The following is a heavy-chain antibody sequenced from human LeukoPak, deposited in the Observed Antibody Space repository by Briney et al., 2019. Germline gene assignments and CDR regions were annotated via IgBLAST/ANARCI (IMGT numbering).Heavy chain of an antibody. CDR1: GFTFSSYG. V-gene: IGHV3-23*01. CDR3: ARVFRGYSSSWPDY. Sequence: GGSLRLSCAASGFTFSSYGMTWVRQAPGKGLEWVSSISSVGSGGITYYADSVKGRFTISRDNSKNILYLQMASLRVEDTAVYYCARVFRGYSSSWPDYWGQGTLVTVSS. J-gene: IGHJ4*02. CDR2: ISSVGSGGIT. D-gene: IGHD6-13*01.